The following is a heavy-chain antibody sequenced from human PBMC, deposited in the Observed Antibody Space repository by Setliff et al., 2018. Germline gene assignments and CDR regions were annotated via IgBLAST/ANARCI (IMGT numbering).Heavy chain of an antibody. D-gene: IGHD3-22*01. CDR3: AHILDYYDSSCYYNWFDP. CDR2: IYWNDDK. CDR1: GFSLSTSGVG. Sequence: SGPTLVNPTQPLTLTCTFSGFSLSTSGVGVGWIRQPPGKALEWLALIYWNDDKRYSPSLKSRLTITKDTSKNQVVLTLTNMDPVDTATYYCAHILDYYDSSCYYNWFDPGGQVTLVTVSS. V-gene: IGHV2-5*01. J-gene: IGHJ5*02.